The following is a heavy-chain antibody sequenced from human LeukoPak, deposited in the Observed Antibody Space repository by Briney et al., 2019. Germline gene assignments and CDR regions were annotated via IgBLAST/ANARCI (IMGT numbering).Heavy chain of an antibody. V-gene: IGHV3-21*01. CDR3: ARDSKRRFLEWLPLDY. CDR2: ISSSSSYI. J-gene: IGHJ4*02. CDR1: GFTFSSYS. Sequence: GGSLRLSCAASGFTFSSYSMNWVRQAPGKGLEWVSSISSSSSYIYYADSVKGRFTISRGNAKNSLYLQMNSLRAEDTAVYYCARDSKRRFLEWLPLDYWGQGTLVTVSS. D-gene: IGHD3-3*01.